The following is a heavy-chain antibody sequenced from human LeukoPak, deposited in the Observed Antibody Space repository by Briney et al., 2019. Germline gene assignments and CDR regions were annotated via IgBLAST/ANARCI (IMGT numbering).Heavy chain of an antibody. D-gene: IGHD6-19*01. V-gene: IGHV4-59*01. CDR1: GGSISGYY. CDR3: AREGRAGSWFAY. Sequence: SETLSLTCTVSGGSISGYYWSWIRQPPGKGLEWVGYISYSGSTNYNPSLKSRVTISVDTSKNQFSLKLSSVTAADTAIYYCAREGRAGSWFAYWGQGTRVTVT. J-gene: IGHJ4*02. CDR2: ISYSGST.